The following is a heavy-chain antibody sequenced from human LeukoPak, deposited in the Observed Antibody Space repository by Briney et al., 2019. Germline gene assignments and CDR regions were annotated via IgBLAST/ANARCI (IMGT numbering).Heavy chain of an antibody. Sequence: GGSLRLSCAASGFTFSIYGMHWARQAPGKGLEWVAFIRYDGNNKYYVDSVKGRFTISRDNSKNTLYLQMNSLRAEDTAVYYCAKFPNYYDSSGYHYFDYWGQGTLVTVSS. CDR1: GFTFSIYG. D-gene: IGHD3-22*01. CDR2: IRYDGNNK. V-gene: IGHV3-30*02. J-gene: IGHJ4*02. CDR3: AKFPNYYDSSGYHYFDY.